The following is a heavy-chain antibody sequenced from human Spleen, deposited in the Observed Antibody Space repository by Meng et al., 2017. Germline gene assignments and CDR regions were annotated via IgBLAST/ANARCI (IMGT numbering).Heavy chain of an antibody. CDR2: ISSNGANT. CDR1: GFTFSNCG. D-gene: IGHD3-16*01. J-gene: IGHJ4*02. CDR3: VRHWGY. V-gene: IGHV3-23*01. Sequence: GESLKISCATSGFTFSNCGMNWVRQAPGKGLEWLSTISSNGANTHYADSVKGRFTISRDNSKGTLFLQMNSLRADDTAVYYCVRHWGYWGQGTPVTVSS.